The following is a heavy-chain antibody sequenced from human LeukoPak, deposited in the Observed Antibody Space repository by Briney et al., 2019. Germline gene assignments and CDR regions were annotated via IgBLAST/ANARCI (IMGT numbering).Heavy chain of an antibody. D-gene: IGHD1-26*01. Sequence: SETLSLTCAVSGGSVSSNNWWSWVRQPPGKGLEWIGEVFHRGSTNYNPSLRSRVTMSVDTSKNQISLKLRSVTAADTAVYYCARDQRSGRYSGNYFIDYWGQGTLVTVSS. CDR1: GGSVSSNNW. V-gene: IGHV4-4*02. CDR2: VFHRGST. J-gene: IGHJ4*02. CDR3: ARDQRSGRYSGNYFIDY.